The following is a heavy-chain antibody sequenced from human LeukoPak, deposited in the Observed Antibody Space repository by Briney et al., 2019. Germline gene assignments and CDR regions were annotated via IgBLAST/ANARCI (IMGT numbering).Heavy chain of an antibody. CDR1: GFTFSNAW. V-gene: IGHV3-15*01. Sequence: GGSLRLSCAASGFTFSNAWMSWVRQAPGKGLEWVGRIKSKTDGGTTDYAAPVKGRFTISRDDSKNTLYLQMNSLKTEDTAVYYCTTATLRRRLDAFDIWGQGTMVTVSS. CDR3: TTATLRRRLDAFDI. J-gene: IGHJ3*02. D-gene: IGHD4-17*01. CDR2: IKSKTDGGTT.